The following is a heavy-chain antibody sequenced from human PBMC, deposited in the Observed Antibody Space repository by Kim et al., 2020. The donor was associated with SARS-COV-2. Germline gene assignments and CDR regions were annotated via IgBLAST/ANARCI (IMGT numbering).Heavy chain of an antibody. D-gene: IGHD2-15*01. CDR2: ISDSGGPT. CDR1: GFTFSRHL. Sequence: GGSLRLSCAASGFTFSRHLMSWVRQAPEKGLEWVSLISDSGGPTYYADSVKGRFTISRDNSRNTLYLQMTNLRAEDTAVYYCAKGLYSGGWGRGSDYWGQGTVVTVSS. CDR3: AKGLYSGGWGRGSDY. J-gene: IGHJ4*02. V-gene: IGHV3-23*01.